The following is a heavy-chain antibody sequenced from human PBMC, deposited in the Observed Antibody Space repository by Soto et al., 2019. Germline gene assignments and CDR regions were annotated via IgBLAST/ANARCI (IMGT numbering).Heavy chain of an antibody. Sequence: QVQLQESGPGLVKPSQTLSLTCTVSGGSISSGDYYWSWIRQPPGKGLECIGYIYYSGSTYYNPSLKCRVTISADTSKNQFSLKLSSETAADTDVYFCARVPYYTKAFDIWGQGTMVTVSS. CDR2: IYYSGST. CDR1: GGSISSGDYY. CDR3: ARVPYYTKAFDI. J-gene: IGHJ3*02. V-gene: IGHV4-30-4*01. D-gene: IGHD2-2*02.